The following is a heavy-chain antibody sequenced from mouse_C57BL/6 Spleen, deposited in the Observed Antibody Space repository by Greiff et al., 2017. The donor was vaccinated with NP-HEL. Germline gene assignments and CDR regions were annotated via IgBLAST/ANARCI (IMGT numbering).Heavy chain of an antibody. D-gene: IGHD2-4*01. CDR3: ARDGDDDYDRGDY. V-gene: IGHV5-4*01. CDR2: ISDGGSYT. CDR1: GFTFSSYA. Sequence: EVMLVESGGGLVKPGGSLKLSCAASGFTFSSYAMSWVRQTPEKRLEWVATISDGGSYTYYPDNVKGRFTISRDNAKNNLYLQMSHLKSEDTAMYYCARDGDDDYDRGDYWGQGTTLTVSS. J-gene: IGHJ2*01.